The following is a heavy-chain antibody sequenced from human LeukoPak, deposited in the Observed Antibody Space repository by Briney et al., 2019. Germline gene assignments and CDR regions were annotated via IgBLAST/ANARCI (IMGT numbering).Heavy chain of an antibody. Sequence: SSETLSLTCTVSDGAITGYYWGWIRQPPGKGLDWIGHLHYGGSTNYNPSLKSRVTISVDTSKNHFSLKLSSVTAADTAVYYCARGYSTSWTYYFDYWGQGALVTVSS. V-gene: IGHV4-59*01. J-gene: IGHJ4*02. CDR1: DGAITGYY. CDR3: ARGYSTSWTYYFDY. D-gene: IGHD6-13*01. CDR2: LHYGGST.